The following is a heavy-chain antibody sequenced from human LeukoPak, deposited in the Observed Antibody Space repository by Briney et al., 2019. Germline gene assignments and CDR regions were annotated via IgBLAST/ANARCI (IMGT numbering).Heavy chain of an antibody. CDR3: ARAVYCGGDCFLYFDY. Sequence: PGGSLRPSCAASGFTFSSYSMNWVRQAPGKGLEWVSSISSSSSYIYYADSVKGRFTISRDNAKNSLYLQMNSLRAEDTAVYYCARAVYCGGDCFLYFDYWGQGTLVTVSS. J-gene: IGHJ4*02. CDR2: ISSSSSYI. CDR1: GFTFSSYS. D-gene: IGHD2-21*02. V-gene: IGHV3-21*01.